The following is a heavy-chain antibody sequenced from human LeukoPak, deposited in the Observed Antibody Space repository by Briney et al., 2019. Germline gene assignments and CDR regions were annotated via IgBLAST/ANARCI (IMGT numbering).Heavy chain of an antibody. V-gene: IGHV4-38-2*01. CDR3: ARCSGGSCYHDY. CDR2: IYHSGST. J-gene: IGHJ4*02. D-gene: IGHD2-15*01. Sequence: SETLSLTCAVSGYSISSGYYWGWIRQPPGKGLEWIGSIYHSGSTYYNPSLKSRVTISVDTSKNQSTLKLSSVTAADTAVYYWARCSGGSCYHDYWGQGTLVTVSS. CDR1: GYSISSGYY.